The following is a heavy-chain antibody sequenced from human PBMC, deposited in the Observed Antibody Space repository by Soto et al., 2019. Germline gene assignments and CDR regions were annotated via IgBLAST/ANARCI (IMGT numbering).Heavy chain of an antibody. V-gene: IGHV3-11*06. CDR1: GFTFSDYY. D-gene: IGHD2-2*01. Sequence: GGSLGLACSSSGFTFSDYYMSWIRQAPGKGLEWVSYISSSSSYTNYADSVKGRFTISRDNAKNSLYLQMNSLRAEDTAVYYCARAVVPAADYYGMDVWGQGTTVTVSS. CDR2: ISSSSSYT. CDR3: ARAVVPAADYYGMDV. J-gene: IGHJ6*02.